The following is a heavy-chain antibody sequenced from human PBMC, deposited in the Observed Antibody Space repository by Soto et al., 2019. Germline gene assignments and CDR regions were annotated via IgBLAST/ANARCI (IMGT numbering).Heavy chain of an antibody. CDR3: ARSKIWFGELRLSGNYYFDY. CDR2: INHSGST. Sequence: SETLSLTCAVYGGSFSGYYWSWIRQPPGKGLEWIGEINHSGSTNYNPSLKSRVTISVDTSKNQFSLKLSSVTAADTAVYYCARSKIWFGELRLSGNYYFDYSGQATLVTVSS. CDR1: GGSFSGYY. J-gene: IGHJ4*02. D-gene: IGHD3-10*01. V-gene: IGHV4-34*01.